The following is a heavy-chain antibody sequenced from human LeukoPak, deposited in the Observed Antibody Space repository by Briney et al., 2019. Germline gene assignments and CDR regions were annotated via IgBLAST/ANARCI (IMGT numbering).Heavy chain of an antibody. Sequence: SETLSLTCTVSGGSISNYYWSWIRQPAGKGLEWMGRIYASGSTNYNTSLKSRVTMSVDTSNNQFSLKLSSVTAADTAVYYCARSICSSTSCYYYYYYYMDVWGKGTTVTVSS. CDR2: IYASGST. D-gene: IGHD2-2*01. CDR1: GGSISNYY. CDR3: ARSICSSTSCYYYYYYYMDV. J-gene: IGHJ6*03. V-gene: IGHV4-4*07.